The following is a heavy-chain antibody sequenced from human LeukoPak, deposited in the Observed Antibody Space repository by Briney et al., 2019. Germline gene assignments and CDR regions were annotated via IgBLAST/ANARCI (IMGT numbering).Heavy chain of an antibody. CDR3: ARAVAGTAFDL. CDR1: RFSFSNYA. CDR2: ISHDGINT. J-gene: IGHJ2*01. Sequence: GGSLRLSCAASRFSFSNYAMHWVRQDSGRGLEWLAVISHDGINTYYADSVKGRFTISRDNSKNTLYLQLNSLRAEDTAVYYCARAVAGTAFDLWGRGTLVTVSS. D-gene: IGHD6-19*01. V-gene: IGHV3-30*03.